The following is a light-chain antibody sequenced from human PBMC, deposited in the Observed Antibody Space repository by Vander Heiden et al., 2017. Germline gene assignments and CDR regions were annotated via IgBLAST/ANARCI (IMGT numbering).Light chain of an antibody. Sequence: QSALTQPASVSGYPGQSITISCTGTSSDVGGYNYVSWYQQHPGKAPKLMIYEVSNRPSGVSNRFSGSKSGNTASLTISGLQAEDEADYYCSSYTSSSTLWVFGTGTKVTVL. J-gene: IGLJ1*01. V-gene: IGLV2-14*01. CDR1: SSDVGGYNY. CDR3: SSYTSSSTLWV. CDR2: EVS.